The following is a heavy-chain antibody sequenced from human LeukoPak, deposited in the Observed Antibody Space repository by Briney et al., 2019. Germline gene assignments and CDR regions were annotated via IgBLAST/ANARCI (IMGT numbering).Heavy chain of an antibody. D-gene: IGHD3-22*01. CDR3: ARVGYDSSGYLGY. CDR2: IWYDGSNK. V-gene: IGHV3-33*08. CDR1: GFTFSSYA. J-gene: IGHJ4*02. Sequence: GGSLRLSCAASGFTFSSYAMAWVRQAPGKGLEWVAVIWYDGSNKYYADSVKGRFTISRDNSKNTLYLQMNSLRAEDTAVYYCARVGYDSSGYLGYWGQGTLVTVSS.